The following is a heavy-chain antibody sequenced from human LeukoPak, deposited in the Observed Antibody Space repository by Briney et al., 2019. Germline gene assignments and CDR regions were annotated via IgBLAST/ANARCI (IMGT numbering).Heavy chain of an antibody. V-gene: IGHV1-18*01. CDR3: ARGGSMVRGTNYGMDV. CDR1: GYTFTSYG. CDR2: ISAYNGNT. J-gene: IGHJ6*02. D-gene: IGHD3-10*01. Sequence: ASVKVSCKASGYTFTSYGISWVRQAPGQGLEWMGWISAYNGNTKYPQKLRGRVTMTTDTSTSTAYMELRSLRSDDTAVYYCARGGSMVRGTNYGMDVWGQGTTVTVSS.